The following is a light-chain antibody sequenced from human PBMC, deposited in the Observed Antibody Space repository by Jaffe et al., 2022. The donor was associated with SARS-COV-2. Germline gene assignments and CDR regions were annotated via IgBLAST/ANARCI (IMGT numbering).Light chain of an antibody. Sequence: DIQMTQSPSTLSASVGDRVTITCRASQSLTGLVAWYQQKPGKAPKLLIYKASSLESGVPSRFSGSGSGTEFTLTISSLQPDDFATYYCQQHDSYSYTFGQGTKLEIK. V-gene: IGKV1-5*03. J-gene: IGKJ2*01. CDR2: KAS. CDR1: QSLTGL. CDR3: QQHDSYSYT.